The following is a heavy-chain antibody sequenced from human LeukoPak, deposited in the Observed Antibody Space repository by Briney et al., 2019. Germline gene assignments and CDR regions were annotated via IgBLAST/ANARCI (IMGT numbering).Heavy chain of an antibody. V-gene: IGHV4-61*02. CDR3: ASGGKAQYFDY. J-gene: IGHJ4*02. CDR1: GGSISSGSYY. CDR2: IYTSGST. Sequence: SETLSLTCTVSGGSISSGSYYWSWIRQPAGKGLEWIGRIYTSGSTNYNPSLKSRVTISVDTSKNQFSLKLSSVTAADTAVYYCASGGKAQYFDYWGQGTLVTVSS. D-gene: IGHD1-14*01.